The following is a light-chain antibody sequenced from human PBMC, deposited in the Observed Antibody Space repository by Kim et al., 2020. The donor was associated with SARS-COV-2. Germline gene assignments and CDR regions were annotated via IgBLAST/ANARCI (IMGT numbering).Light chain of an antibody. CDR3: QQRNDWPLT. V-gene: IGKV3-11*01. CDR2: DTS. CDR1: QSVGKY. Sequence: EVVLTQSPATLSLSPGERATLSCRASQSVGKYLAWYQQKPGQAPRLLIYDTSNRATGIPARFTGSGFGTDFSLTISSLGPEDFAVYYCQQRNDWPLTFGGGTKVDIK. J-gene: IGKJ4*01.